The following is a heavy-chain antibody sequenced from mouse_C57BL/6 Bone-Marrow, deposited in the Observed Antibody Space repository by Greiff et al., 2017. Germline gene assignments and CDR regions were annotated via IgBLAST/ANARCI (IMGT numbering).Heavy chain of an antibody. D-gene: IGHD1-1*01. Sequence: VQLQQPGAELVKPGASVKLSCKASGYTFTSYWMHWVKQRPGQGLEWIGMIHPNSGSTNYNEKFKSKATLTVDKSSSTAYMQLSSLTSEDSAVYYCARVTTVVATRFDYWGQGTTLTVSS. CDR2: IHPNSGST. V-gene: IGHV1-64*01. CDR1: GYTFTSYW. J-gene: IGHJ2*01. CDR3: ARVTTVVATRFDY.